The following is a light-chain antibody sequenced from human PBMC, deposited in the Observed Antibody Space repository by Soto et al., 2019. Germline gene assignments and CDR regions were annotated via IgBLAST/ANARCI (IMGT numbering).Light chain of an antibody. CDR2: EDT. V-gene: IGLV1-51*02. CDR3: GTWDSSLSAYV. CDR1: SSSIGTSY. J-gene: IGLJ1*01. Sequence: QSVLTQPPSVSAAPGQKVTISCSVTSSSIGTSYVSWFQQLPGTAPKLLIYEDTRRPSGIPDRFSGSRSATSATLGITGVQTGDEADYYCGTWDSSLSAYVFGIGTRSPS.